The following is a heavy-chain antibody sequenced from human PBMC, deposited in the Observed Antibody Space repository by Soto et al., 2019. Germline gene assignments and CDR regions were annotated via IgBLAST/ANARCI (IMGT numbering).Heavy chain of an antibody. CDR3: TRDGRGLGRLSLFEY. D-gene: IGHD2-21*02. J-gene: IGHJ4*02. CDR2: IYSGETT. V-gene: IGHV3-53*01. CDR1: GLNVNSDY. Sequence: PGGSLRLSCAASGLNVNSDYMNWVRQTPGKGLEWVASIYSGETTYYADSVRCRFTISSDKSKNTLSFQLSSLRIEDTAVYYCTRDGRGLGRLSLFEYWGQGVLVTVSS.